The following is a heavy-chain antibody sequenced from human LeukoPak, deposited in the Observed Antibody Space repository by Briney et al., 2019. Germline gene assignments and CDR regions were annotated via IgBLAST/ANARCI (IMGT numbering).Heavy chain of an antibody. CDR3: ARDGSSGWYDGYFDY. D-gene: IGHD6-19*01. Sequence: PGGSLRLSCAASGFTFSTYWMYWVCQAPGKGLVWVSRISDDGSSTSYADSVKGRFTMSRDNAKNTLNLQMNSLRAEDTAVYYCARDGSSGWYDGYFDYWGQGTLVTVSS. CDR1: GFTFSTYW. CDR2: ISDDGSST. V-gene: IGHV3-74*01. J-gene: IGHJ4*02.